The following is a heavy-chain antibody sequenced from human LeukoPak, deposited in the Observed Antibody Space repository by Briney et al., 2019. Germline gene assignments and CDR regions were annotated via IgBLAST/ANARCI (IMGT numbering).Heavy chain of an antibody. CDR1: GLTFRRYG. V-gene: IGHV3-30*02. J-gene: IGHJ6*03. Sequence: GGSLRLSCAASGLTFRRYGMHWVRQTPGKGLEWVAFIESDESIRQYADLVKGRFTISRDNSKNTLYLQMNSLRAEDTAVYYCAKDWTAGYYYYMDVWGKGTTVTVSS. D-gene: IGHD3/OR15-3a*01. CDR3: AKDWTAGYYYYMDV. CDR2: IESDESIR.